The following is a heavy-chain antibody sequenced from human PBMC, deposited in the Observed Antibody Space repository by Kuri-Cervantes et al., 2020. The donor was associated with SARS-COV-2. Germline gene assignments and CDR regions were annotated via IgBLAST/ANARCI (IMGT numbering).Heavy chain of an antibody. V-gene: IGHV3-9*03. CDR2: MSWNSGRI. Sequence: SCAASGFTFDDYAMHLVRQAPGKGLEWESGMSWNSGRIGYADSVKGRFTISRDNATTSLYLQMNSLRAEDMALYYGAKDIEPWPYGSGSYFHYWGQGTLVTVSS. CDR3: AKDIEPWPYGSGSYFHY. CDR1: GFTFDDYA. D-gene: IGHD3-10*01. J-gene: IGHJ4*02.